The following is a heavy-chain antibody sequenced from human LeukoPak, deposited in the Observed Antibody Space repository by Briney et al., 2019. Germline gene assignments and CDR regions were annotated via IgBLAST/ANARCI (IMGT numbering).Heavy chain of an antibody. V-gene: IGHV3-30*18. CDR2: ISYDGSNK. J-gene: IGHJ4*02. CDR3: AKYGDTAMDY. D-gene: IGHD5-18*01. Sequence: PGGSLRLSCAASGFTFDDYAMHWVRQAPGKGLEWVAVISYDGSNKYYADSVKGRFTISRDNSKNTLYLQMNSLRAEDTAVYYCAKYGDTAMDYWGQGTLVTVSS. CDR1: GFTFDDYA.